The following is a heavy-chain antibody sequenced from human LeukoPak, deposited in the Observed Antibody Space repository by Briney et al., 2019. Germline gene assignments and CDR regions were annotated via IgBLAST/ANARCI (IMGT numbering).Heavy chain of an antibody. CDR3: AREKVYLGLYYYYYMDV. Sequence: HPGGSLRLSCAASGFTVSSSYMSWVRQAPGKGLEWVSVIYSGGSTYYADSVKGRFTISRDNSKNTLYLQMNSLRAEDTAVYYCAREKVYLGLYYYYYMDVWGKGTTVTVSS. D-gene: IGHD2-8*01. J-gene: IGHJ6*03. CDR2: IYSGGST. V-gene: IGHV3-53*01. CDR1: GFTVSSSY.